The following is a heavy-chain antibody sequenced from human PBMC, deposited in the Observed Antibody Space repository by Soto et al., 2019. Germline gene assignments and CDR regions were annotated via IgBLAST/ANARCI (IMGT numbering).Heavy chain of an antibody. V-gene: IGHV4-39*01. J-gene: IGHJ4*02. CDR3: VSQRTSVLTQAYFDY. Sequence: SETLSLTCTVSGGSVSNSNYYWGWIRQSPGKGLEWIGSVYYRGRSYSKSSVKSRVTISVDTSKNQSSLNLNSVTASDTAVYYCVSQRTSVLTQAYFDYWGPGALVTVSS. D-gene: IGHD2-8*01. CDR1: GGSVSNSNYY. CDR2: VYYRGRS.